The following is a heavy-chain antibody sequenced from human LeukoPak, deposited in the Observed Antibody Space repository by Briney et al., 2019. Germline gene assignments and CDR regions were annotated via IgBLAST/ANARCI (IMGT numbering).Heavy chain of an antibody. CDR3: ARDRGGDYDSSGYYYGLGAFDI. J-gene: IGHJ3*02. CDR1: GYTFTSYY. D-gene: IGHD3-22*01. V-gene: IGHV1-46*01. Sequence: GASMKVSCKASGYTFTSYYMHWVRQAPGQGLEWMGIINPSGGSTSYAQKFQGRVTMTRDTSTSTVCMELSSLRSEDTAVYYCARDRGGDYDSSGYYYGLGAFDIWGQGTMVTVSS. CDR2: INPSGGST.